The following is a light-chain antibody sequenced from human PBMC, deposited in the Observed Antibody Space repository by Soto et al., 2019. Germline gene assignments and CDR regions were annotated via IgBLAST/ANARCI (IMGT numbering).Light chain of an antibody. CDR1: QSVGTT. Sequence: IVMTQFPDSLCVSPGESATLSCRASQSVGTTLAWYQQKPGQAPRLLIYGASTRATGCPPRFRGSGSGTEFTLNINYLRSEDIAVYYCQQYKDYVTFGGGTKVEV. J-gene: IGKJ4*01. CDR3: QQYKDYVT. V-gene: IGKV3D-15*01. CDR2: GAS.